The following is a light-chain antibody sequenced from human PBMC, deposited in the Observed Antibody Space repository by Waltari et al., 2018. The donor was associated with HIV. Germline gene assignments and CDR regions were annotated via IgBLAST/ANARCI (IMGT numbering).Light chain of an antibody. CDR1: QSILSTAGNRHY. CDR3: QQYYDTPYT. V-gene: IGKV4-1*01. Sequence: DIVMTQSPDSLAVSLGERATINCKSSQSILSTAGNRHYLAWYQQRPGQAPNLLIYWASTRESGVPDRFSGSGSGIDFTLTISSLQAEDVAVYYCQQYYDTPYTFGQGTKLDI. J-gene: IGKJ2*01. CDR2: WAS.